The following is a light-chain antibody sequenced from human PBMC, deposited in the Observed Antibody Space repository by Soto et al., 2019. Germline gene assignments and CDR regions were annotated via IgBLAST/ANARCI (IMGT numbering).Light chain of an antibody. CDR2: FDN. CDR1: SSNIGHNT. J-gene: IGLJ3*02. Sequence: SVVTQPPSASGTPGQRVTISCSGSSSNIGHNTVNWYQQLPGTAPKLLVYFDNQRPSGVPVRFSASRFGTSASLVISALQSEDEASYYCSTWDDSLNGWVFGGGTKLTVL. CDR3: STWDDSLNGWV. V-gene: IGLV1-44*01.